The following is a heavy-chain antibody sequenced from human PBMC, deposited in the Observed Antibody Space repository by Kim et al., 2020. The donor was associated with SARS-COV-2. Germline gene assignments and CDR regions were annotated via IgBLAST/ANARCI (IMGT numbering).Heavy chain of an antibody. Sequence: SETLSLTCTVSGGSMNNFYWNWIRQIPGKGLEWIGYIYHSGTTNYNPSLKSRVSTSMDTAKKQFTLNLTSVTAADTAIYYCARATHFGSGSSSLGHCGQG. CDR1: GGSMNNFY. CDR2: IYHSGTT. CDR3: ARATHFGSGSSSLGH. J-gene: IGHJ1*01. V-gene: IGHV4-59*03. D-gene: IGHD3-10*01.